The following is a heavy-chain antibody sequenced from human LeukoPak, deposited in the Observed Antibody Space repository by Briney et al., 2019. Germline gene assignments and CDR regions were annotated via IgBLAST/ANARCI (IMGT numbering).Heavy chain of an antibody. CDR1: GYTFTDYY. CDR3: AKHLWFGDTGYFDS. CDR2: VKPDSGDT. D-gene: IGHD3-10*01. J-gene: IGHJ4*02. Sequence: ASVKVSCKASGYTFTDYYIQWLRQAPGQGPEWMGWVKPDSGDTYYAQKLQGRFTMTRDTSISTAFMELSMLTSADTAVYYCAKHLWFGDTGYFDSWGQGTLVVVSS. V-gene: IGHV1-2*02.